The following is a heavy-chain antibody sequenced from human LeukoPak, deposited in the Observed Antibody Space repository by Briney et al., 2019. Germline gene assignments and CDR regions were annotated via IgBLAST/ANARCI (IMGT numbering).Heavy chain of an antibody. CDR3: ARHGSGSSNY. Sequence: NTSETLSLTCTVSGGSISSSSYYWGWIRQPPGKGLEWIGSIYYSGSTYYNPSLKSRVTISVDTSKNQFSLKLSSVTAADTAVYYCARHGSGSSNYWGQGTLVTVSS. J-gene: IGHJ4*02. CDR1: GGSISSSSYY. D-gene: IGHD3-10*01. CDR2: IYYSGST. V-gene: IGHV4-39*01.